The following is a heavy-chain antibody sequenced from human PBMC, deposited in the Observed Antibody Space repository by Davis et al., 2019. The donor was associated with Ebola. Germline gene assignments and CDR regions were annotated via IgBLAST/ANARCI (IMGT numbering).Heavy chain of an antibody. Sequence: GESLKISCAASGFTFSSYGMHWVRQAPGKGLEWVAVISYDGRNKYYADSVKGRFTISRDNSKNTLYLQMNSLRAEDTAVYYCAKGGLEPDYYDSSGRDFDPWGQGTLVTVSS. CDR2: ISYDGRNK. V-gene: IGHV3-30*18. CDR3: AKGGLEPDYYDSSGRDFDP. J-gene: IGHJ5*02. CDR1: GFTFSSYG. D-gene: IGHD3-22*01.